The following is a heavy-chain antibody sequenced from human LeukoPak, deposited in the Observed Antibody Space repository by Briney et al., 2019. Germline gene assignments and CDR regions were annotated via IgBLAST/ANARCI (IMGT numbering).Heavy chain of an antibody. D-gene: IGHD3-10*01. V-gene: IGHV3-30*04. CDR2: ISYDGSNK. Sequence: GGSLRLSCAASGFTFSSYAMHWVRQAPGKGLEWVAVISYDGSNKYYADSVKGRFTISRDNSKNTLYLQMNSLRAEDTAVYYWARAGFYGSGRYFEVDHWGQGTLVTVSS. J-gene: IGHJ5*02. CDR1: GFTFSSYA. CDR3: ARAGFYGSGRYFEVDH.